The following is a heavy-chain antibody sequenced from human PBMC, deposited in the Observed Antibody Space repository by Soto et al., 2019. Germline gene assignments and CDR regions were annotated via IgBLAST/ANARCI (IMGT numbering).Heavy chain of an antibody. V-gene: IGHV3-30*18. CDR2: ISYDGSNK. J-gene: IGHJ4*02. CDR3: AKAEEDIVVVPAAMDGVGFDY. CDR1: GFTFSSYG. D-gene: IGHD2-2*01. Sequence: QVQLVESGGGVVQPGRSLRLSCAASGFTFSSYGMHWVRQAPGKGLEWVAVISYDGSNKYYADSVKGRFTISRDNSKNTLYLQMNSLRAEDTAVYYCAKAEEDIVVVPAAMDGVGFDYWGQGTLVTVSS.